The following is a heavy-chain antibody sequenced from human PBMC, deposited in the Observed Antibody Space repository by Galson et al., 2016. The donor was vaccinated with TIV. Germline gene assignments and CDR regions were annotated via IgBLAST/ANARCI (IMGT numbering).Heavy chain of an antibody. V-gene: IGHV3-74*01. Sequence: SLRLSCAASGFTFSNYWMHWVRQVPGKGPVWVSRINTDGSTTTYVDSVEGRFTISRDNAKNTLFLQMTSLRAEDTAVYYCARGDNPVPSFYFDYWGQGTLVTVSS. D-gene: IGHD2-2*01. CDR2: INTDGSTT. J-gene: IGHJ4*02. CDR3: ARGDNPVPSFYFDY. CDR1: GFTFSNYW.